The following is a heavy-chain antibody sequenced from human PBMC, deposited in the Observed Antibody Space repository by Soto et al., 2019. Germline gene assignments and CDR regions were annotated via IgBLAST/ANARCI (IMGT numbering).Heavy chain of an antibody. J-gene: IGHJ4*02. CDR2: IGAYNGNT. CDR3: ARDDSTGYSSGWPLDY. D-gene: IGHD6-19*01. V-gene: IGHV1-18*01. Sequence: QVQLVQSGAEVKKPGASVKVSCKASGYTFTSYGISWVRQAPGQGLEWMGWIGAYNGNTNYAQKLQGRVTMTTDTSTSTAYMELRSLRSDDTAVYYCARDDSTGYSSGWPLDYWGQGTLVTVSS. CDR1: GYTFTSYG.